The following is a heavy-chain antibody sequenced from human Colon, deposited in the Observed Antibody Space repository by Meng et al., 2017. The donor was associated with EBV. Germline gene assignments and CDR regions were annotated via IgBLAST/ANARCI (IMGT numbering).Heavy chain of an antibody. Sequence: QGQLGASGAGLEKAWASLSVSCEASGCSFISNDIWWRRVRPRHGKGREWIGDIHHSRTNNYHKFFKSRTTMSIDTWNNAFSVDMTPVTDAATVVYYCARGSYYSCATWGQGTLVTVSS. V-gene: IGHV4-4*02. CDR3: ARGSYYSCAT. CDR2: IHHSRTN. CDR1: GCSFISNDIW. D-gene: IGHD3-10*01. J-gene: IGHJ5*02.